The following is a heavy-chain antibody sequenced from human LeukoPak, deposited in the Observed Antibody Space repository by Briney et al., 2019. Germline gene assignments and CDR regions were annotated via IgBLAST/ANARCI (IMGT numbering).Heavy chain of an antibody. V-gene: IGHV1-2*02. J-gene: IGHJ6*03. Sequence: ASVKVSCKASGYTFAGYYMHWVRQAPGQGLEWMGWINPNSGGTNYAQKFQGRVTMTRDTSISPAYMELSRLRSDDTAVYYCARDNRGVTYYYYYMDVWGKGTTVTISS. D-gene: IGHD3-10*01. CDR1: GYTFAGYY. CDR3: ARDNRGVTYYYYYMDV. CDR2: INPNSGGT.